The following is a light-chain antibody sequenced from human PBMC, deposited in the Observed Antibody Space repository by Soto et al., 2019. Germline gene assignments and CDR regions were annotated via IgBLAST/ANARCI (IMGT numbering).Light chain of an antibody. CDR1: SSDVGGYNY. Sequence: QSARTQPASVSGSPGQSITISCTGTSSDVGGYNYVPWYQQHPGKAPKLMIYEVSNRPSGVSNRFSDSKSGNTASLTISGLQAEDEADYYCSSYTSSSTLVFGPGTKLTVL. J-gene: IGLJ1*01. V-gene: IGLV2-14*01. CDR2: EVS. CDR3: SSYTSSSTLV.